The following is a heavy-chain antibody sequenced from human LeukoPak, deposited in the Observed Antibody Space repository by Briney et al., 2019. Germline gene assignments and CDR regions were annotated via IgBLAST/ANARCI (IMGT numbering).Heavy chain of an antibody. CDR2: THHSGAT. Sequence: SETLSLTCSVSGYSISSGYFWGWIRQPPRKGPEWIATTHHSGATSYNPSLKSRVTLSVHTYKPQVPLKMTSVTAADTAVYYCTREVWGSTFPDYWGQGTLVTVSS. J-gene: IGHJ4*02. CDR3: TREVWGSTFPDY. D-gene: IGHD7-27*01. CDR1: GYSISSGYF. V-gene: IGHV4-38-2*02.